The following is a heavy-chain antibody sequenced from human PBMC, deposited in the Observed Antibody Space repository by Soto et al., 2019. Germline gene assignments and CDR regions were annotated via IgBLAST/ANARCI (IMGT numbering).Heavy chain of an antibody. CDR3: ATFDDYGDYDYFDY. D-gene: IGHD4-17*01. J-gene: IGHJ4*02. V-gene: IGHV1-3*01. Sequence: ASVKVSCKASGYTFTSYAIDWVRQAPGQRLEWMGWINAGNGNTKYSQKFQGRVTITRDTSASTAYMELSSLRSEDAAVYYCATFDDYGDYDYFDYWGQGTLVTVSS. CDR1: GYTFTSYA. CDR2: INAGNGNT.